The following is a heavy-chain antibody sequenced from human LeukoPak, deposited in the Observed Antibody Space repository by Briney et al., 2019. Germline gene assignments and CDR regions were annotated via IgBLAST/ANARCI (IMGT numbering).Heavy chain of an antibody. V-gene: IGHV3-9*01. Sequence: PGRSLRLSCAASGFTFDDYAMHWVRQAPGKGLEWVSGISWNSGSIGYADSVKGRFTISRDNAKNSLYLQMNSLRAEDTALYYCAKDYSSGSLGYFDYWGQGTLATVSS. J-gene: IGHJ4*02. CDR2: ISWNSGSI. CDR1: GFTFDDYA. CDR3: AKDYSSGSLGYFDY. D-gene: IGHD6-19*01.